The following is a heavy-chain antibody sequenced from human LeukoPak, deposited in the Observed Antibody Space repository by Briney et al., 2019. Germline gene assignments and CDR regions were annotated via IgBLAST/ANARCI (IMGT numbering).Heavy chain of an antibody. CDR1: GGSISSYY. CDR2: IYDSGST. V-gene: IGHV4-59*01. CDR3: ARQSISGSSLSYFDY. J-gene: IGHJ4*02. Sequence: SSETLSLTCTVSGGSISSYYWSWIRQPPGKGLEWIGNIYDSGSTNYNPSLKSRVTISVDTSKNQCSPKLSSVTAADTAVYYCARQSISGSSLSYFDYWGQGTLVNVSS. D-gene: IGHD3-22*01.